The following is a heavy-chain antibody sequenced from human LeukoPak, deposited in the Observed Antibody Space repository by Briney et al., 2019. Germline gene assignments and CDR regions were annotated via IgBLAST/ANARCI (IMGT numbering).Heavy chain of an antibody. J-gene: IGHJ6*03. Sequence: GGSLRLSCAASGFTFSSYAMSWVRQAPGKGLERVSAISGSGGSTYYADSVKGRFTISRDNSKNTLYLQMNSLRAEDTAVYYCAKFEYCSSTSCRQAGYYYYYMDVWGKGTTVTVSS. D-gene: IGHD2-2*01. CDR3: AKFEYCSSTSCRQAGYYYYYMDV. CDR1: GFTFSSYA. V-gene: IGHV3-23*01. CDR2: ISGSGGST.